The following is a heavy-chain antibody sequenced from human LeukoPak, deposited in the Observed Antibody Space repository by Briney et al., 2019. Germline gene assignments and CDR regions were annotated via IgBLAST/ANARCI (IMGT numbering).Heavy chain of an antibody. J-gene: IGHJ4*01. Sequence: PGGSLRLSCAASGFTFSSYAMSWVRRAPGKGLEWVSAISGSGGSTYYADSVKGRFTISRDNSKNTLYLQMSSLRAEDTAVYYCAKVGSGYYYVSHFDYWGHGTLVTVSS. D-gene: IGHD3-22*01. CDR1: GFTFSSYA. CDR3: AKVGSGYYYVSHFDY. CDR2: ISGSGGST. V-gene: IGHV3-23*01.